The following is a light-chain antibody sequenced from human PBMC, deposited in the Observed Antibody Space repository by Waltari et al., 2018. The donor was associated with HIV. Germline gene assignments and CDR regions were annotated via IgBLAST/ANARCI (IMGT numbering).Light chain of an antibody. J-gene: IGKJ1*01. CDR1: QSVSSNY. CDR3: QQYGGSSWT. CDR2: GAS. Sequence: EIVLTQSPGTLSLSPGERATLSCRASQSVSSNYLAWYQQKPGQAPRLLIYGASSRATGIPDRFSGSGSGTDFTLTIISLEPEDFAVYYCQQYGGSSWTFGQGTKVEVK. V-gene: IGKV3-20*01.